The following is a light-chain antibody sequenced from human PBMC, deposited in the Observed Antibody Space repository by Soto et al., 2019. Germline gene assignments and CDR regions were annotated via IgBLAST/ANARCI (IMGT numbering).Light chain of an antibody. CDR3: ATWDDSVYV. V-gene: IGLV1-44*01. Sequence: QAVVTQPPSASGTPGQRVTISCSESTANIGTNTVNWFQHLPGSAPKLLIYTNDQRPSGVPDRFSGSRSGTSASLAISGLQSEDEADYYCATWDDSVYVFGTGTKLTVL. CDR2: TND. CDR1: TANIGTNT. J-gene: IGLJ1*01.